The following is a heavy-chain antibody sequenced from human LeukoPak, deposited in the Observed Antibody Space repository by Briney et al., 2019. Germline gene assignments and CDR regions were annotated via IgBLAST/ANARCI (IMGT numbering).Heavy chain of an antibody. CDR3: AKVRFPLVVVTAILDY. D-gene: IGHD2-21*02. CDR2: ISGSGGST. J-gene: IGHJ4*02. Sequence: PGGSLRLSCAASGFTFSSYAMSWVRQAPGKGLEWVSAISGSGGSTYCADSVKGRFTISRDNSKNTLYLQMNSLRAEDTAVYYCAKVRFPLVVVTAILDYWGQGTLVTVSS. CDR1: GFTFSSYA. V-gene: IGHV3-23*01.